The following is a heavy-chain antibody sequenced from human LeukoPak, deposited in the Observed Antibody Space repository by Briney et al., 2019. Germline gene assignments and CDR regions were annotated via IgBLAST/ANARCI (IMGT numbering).Heavy chain of an antibody. CDR3: AKSPSAMVSFYFDY. CDR2: MSSSDYV. D-gene: IGHD5-18*01. V-gene: IGHV3-21*04. Sequence: GGSLRLSCAGPAFTLTTYNMNWVRQAPGRGLECVASMSSSDYVFYADSVKGRFTISRDNAKNSLYLQMNSLRAEDTALYYCAKSPSAMVSFYFDYWGQGTLVTVSS. CDR1: AFTLTTYN. J-gene: IGHJ4*02.